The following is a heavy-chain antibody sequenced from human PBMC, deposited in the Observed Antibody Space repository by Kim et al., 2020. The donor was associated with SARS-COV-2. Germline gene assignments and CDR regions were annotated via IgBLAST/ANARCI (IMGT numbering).Heavy chain of an antibody. CDR1: GFTFSSYA. CDR3: ARQYGSGKSYYYYGMDV. Sequence: GGSLRLSCAASGFTFSSYAMHWVRQATGKGLEWVAVISYDGSNKYYADSVKGRFTISRDNSKNTLYLQMNSLRAEDTAVYYCARQYGSGKSYYYYGMDV. J-gene: IGHJ6*01. D-gene: IGHD3-10*01. V-gene: IGHV3-30-3*01. CDR2: ISYDGSNK.